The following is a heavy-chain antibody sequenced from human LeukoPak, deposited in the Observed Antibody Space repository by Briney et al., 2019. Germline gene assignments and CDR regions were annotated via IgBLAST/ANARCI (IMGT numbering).Heavy chain of an antibody. CDR2: IYYSGTT. V-gene: IGHV4-39*07. CDR1: GGSISSGHYY. Sequence: PSETLSLTCSVSGGSISSGHYYWAWIRQPPGKGLQWIGSIYYSGTTYNNPSLKSRVTISVDTSKNQFSLKLSSVTAADTAVYYCARSGSGYLRYYFDYWGQGTLVTVSS. CDR3: ARSGSGYLRYYFDY. J-gene: IGHJ4*02. D-gene: IGHD5-12*01.